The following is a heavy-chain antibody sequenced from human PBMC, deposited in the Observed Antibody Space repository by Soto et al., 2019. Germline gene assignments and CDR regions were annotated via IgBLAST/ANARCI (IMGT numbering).Heavy chain of an antibody. J-gene: IGHJ6*02. Sequence: GALLLPCSASGFTVSANYMTWVRQAAGKGLEWVSVLYSDETTYYADSVKGRLTISRDNSKNTLYLQMNSLRAEDTAIYYCARNSNWNFYNYGMDVWGQGTTVTVS. CDR1: GFTVSANY. D-gene: IGHD1-1*01. CDR2: LYSDETT. CDR3: ARNSNWNFYNYGMDV. V-gene: IGHV3-53*01.